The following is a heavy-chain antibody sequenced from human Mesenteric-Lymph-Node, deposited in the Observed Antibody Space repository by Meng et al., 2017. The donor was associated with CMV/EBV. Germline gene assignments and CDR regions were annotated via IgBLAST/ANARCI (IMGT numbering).Heavy chain of an antibody. CDR1: GYAFVNSN. V-gene: IGHV1-8*03. CDR3: ARHSSGWSILDY. D-gene: IGHD6-19*01. CDR2: VNPKSGDT. Sequence: KTSGYAFVNSNINWVRQATGQGLEWMGRVNPKSGDTEYAQKFQGRITVTKDTATNTVYMELHSLTTDDTAVYYCARHSSGWSILDYWGQGALVTVSS. J-gene: IGHJ4*02.